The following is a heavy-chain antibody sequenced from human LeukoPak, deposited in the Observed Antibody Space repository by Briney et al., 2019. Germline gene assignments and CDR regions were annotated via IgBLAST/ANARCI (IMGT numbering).Heavy chain of an antibody. V-gene: IGHV3-15*01. Sequence: PSETLSLTCAVYGGSFSGYYWSWVRQAPGKGLEWVGRIKSKTDGGTTDYAAPVKGRFTISRDDSKNTLYLQMNSLKTEDTAVYYCTTDYGYYFDYWGQGTLVTVSS. J-gene: IGHJ4*02. CDR2: IKSKTDGGTT. CDR1: GGSFSGYY. CDR3: TTDYGYYFDY. D-gene: IGHD3-10*01.